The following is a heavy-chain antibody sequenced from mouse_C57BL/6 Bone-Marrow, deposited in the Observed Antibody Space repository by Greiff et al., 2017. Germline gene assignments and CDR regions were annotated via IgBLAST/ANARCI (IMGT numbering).Heavy chain of an antibody. CDR2: IYPRSGNT. CDR1: GYTFTSYG. CDR3: ARGTTVVAEGCAY. J-gene: IGHJ3*01. D-gene: IGHD1-1*01. V-gene: IGHV1-81*01. Sequence: QVQLQQSGAELARPGASVKLSCKASGYTFTSYGISWVKQRTGQGLEWIGEIYPRSGNTYYNEKFKGKATLTADKSSSTAYMELRSLTSEDSAVYFCARGTTVVAEGCAYWGQGTLVTVSA.